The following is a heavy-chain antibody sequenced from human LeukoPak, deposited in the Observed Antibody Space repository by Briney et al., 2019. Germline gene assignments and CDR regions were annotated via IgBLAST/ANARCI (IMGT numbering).Heavy chain of an antibody. CDR2: IHYSGST. J-gene: IGHJ4*02. CDR3: ARRGSSWLYYFDY. CDR1: GGSISVYH. V-gene: IGHV4-59*08. D-gene: IGHD6-13*01. Sequence: SETLSLTCSVSGGSISVYHWSWIRQSLGKGLEWIGHIHYSGSTNYNPSLRSRVTFSEDTSKNQFSLKLSSVTAADTAVYYCARRGSSWLYYFDYWGQGTLVTVSS.